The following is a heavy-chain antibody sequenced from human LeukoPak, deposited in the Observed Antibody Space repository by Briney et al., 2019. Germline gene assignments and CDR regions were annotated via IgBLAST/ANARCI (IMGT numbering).Heavy chain of an antibody. CDR2: IYDSGST. J-gene: IGHJ4*02. V-gene: IGHV4-39*07. Sequence: SETLSLTCTVSGGSIRSSYYYWGWIRQPPGKGLEWIGSIYDSGSTYYNPSLKSRVTISVDTSKNQFSLKLSSVTAADTAVYYCVREAYYYDSSGYYYWGLFDYWGQGTLVTVSS. CDR1: GGSIRSSYYY. D-gene: IGHD3-22*01. CDR3: VREAYYYDSSGYYYWGLFDY.